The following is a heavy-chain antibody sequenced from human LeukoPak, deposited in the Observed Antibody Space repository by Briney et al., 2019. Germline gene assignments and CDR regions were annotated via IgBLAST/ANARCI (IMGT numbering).Heavy chain of an antibody. V-gene: IGHV3-53*01. CDR3: ARVNAGYFDY. CDR1: GFTFSSFW. J-gene: IGHJ4*02. CDR2: IYSGGST. D-gene: IGHD6-13*01. Sequence: GGSLRLSCAASGFTFSSFWMYWVRQAPGKGLVWVSVIYSGGSTYYADSVKGRFTISRDNSKNTLYLQMNSLRAEDTAVYYCARVNAGYFDYWGQGTLVTVSS.